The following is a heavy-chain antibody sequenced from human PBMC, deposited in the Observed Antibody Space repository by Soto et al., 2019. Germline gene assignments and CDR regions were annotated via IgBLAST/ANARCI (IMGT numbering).Heavy chain of an antibody. CDR2: IDPSGVTT. CDR1: GYTFTSYY. V-gene: IGHV1-46*01. CDR3: ARLFVKSFDP. Sequence: QEQLVQSGAEVKKPGASVKVSCKASGYTFTSYYIHWVRQVPGQGLEWMGMIDPSGVTTKSAQKFQGRFTLTKDTSTSTVYIELSSMTTEDTSVYYCARLFVKSFDPWGQGTLVTVSS. J-gene: IGHJ5*02.